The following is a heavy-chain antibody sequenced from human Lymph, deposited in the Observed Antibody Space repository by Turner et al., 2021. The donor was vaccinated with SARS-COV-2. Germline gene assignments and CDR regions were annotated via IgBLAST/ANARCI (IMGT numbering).Heavy chain of an antibody. D-gene: IGHD6-6*01. Sequence: VQLVESGGGLVKPGGSLRLSCAASGFPFDSYSMNWVRQAPGKGLEWVAVISYDGLNKYYADSVKGRLTISRDNSKNTLYLQMNSLRAEDTAVYYCARDFEQLVQFDYYGMDVWGQGTTVTVSS. CDR1: GFPFDSYS. CDR2: ISYDGLNK. V-gene: IGHV3-30-3*01. J-gene: IGHJ6*02. CDR3: ARDFEQLVQFDYYGMDV.